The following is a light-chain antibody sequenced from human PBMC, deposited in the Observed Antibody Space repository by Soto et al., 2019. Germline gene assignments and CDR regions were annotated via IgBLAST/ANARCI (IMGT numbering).Light chain of an antibody. V-gene: IGKV3-11*01. CDR2: DAS. CDR1: QRFTAN. CDR3: QQRSNWLT. Sequence: EIVLTQSPATLSLSPGERATLSCRASQRFTANLAWYQRKPGQAPRLLTYDASNRATGIPARFSGSGSGTDFTLTISSLEPEDFAVYYCQQRSNWLTFGGGTKVEIK. J-gene: IGKJ4*01.